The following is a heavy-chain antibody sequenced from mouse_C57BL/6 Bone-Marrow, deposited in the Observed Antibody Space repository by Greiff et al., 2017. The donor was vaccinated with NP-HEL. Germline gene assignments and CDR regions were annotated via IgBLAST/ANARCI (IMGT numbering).Heavy chain of an antibody. CDR3: ASYDYDFAY. D-gene: IGHD2-4*01. J-gene: IGHJ3*01. CDR2: ISYDGSN. Sequence: VQLQQSGPGLVKPSQSLSLTCSVTGYSITSGYYWNWIRQFPGNKLEWMGYISYDGSNNYNPSLKNRISITRDTSKNQFFLKLNSVTTEDTATYYCASYDYDFAYWGQGTLVTVSA. CDR1: GYSITSGYY. V-gene: IGHV3-6*01.